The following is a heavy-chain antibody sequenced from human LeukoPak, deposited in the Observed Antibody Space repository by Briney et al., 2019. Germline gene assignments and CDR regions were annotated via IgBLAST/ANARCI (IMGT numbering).Heavy chain of an antibody. CDR1: GYTFTSYY. Sequence: ASVKVPCKASGYTFTSYYIHWVRQAPGQGLEWMGIINPFGGDTTYAQRFQGRVTLTSDTSTTTVDVELTSLRSEDTAVYYCARDGRYTSGWSFDYWGQGTLVTVSS. V-gene: IGHV1-46*01. CDR2: INPFGGDT. CDR3: ARDGRYTSGWSFDY. D-gene: IGHD6-19*01. J-gene: IGHJ4*02.